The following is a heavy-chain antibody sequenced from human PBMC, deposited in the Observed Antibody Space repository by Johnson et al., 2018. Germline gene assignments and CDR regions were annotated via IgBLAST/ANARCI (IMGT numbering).Heavy chain of an antibody. Sequence: EVQLVESGGGLVQPGGSLRLSCAASGFTFSSYWMSWVRQAPGKGLEWVSVIYSGGNTYYADSVKGRFTISRDNSKNTLYLQMNSLRVEDTAVYYCARDGRQWLVFEDDAFDIWGQGTMVTVSS. CDR1: GFTFSSYW. CDR2: IYSGGNT. V-gene: IGHV3-66*01. CDR3: ARDGRQWLVFEDDAFDI. J-gene: IGHJ3*02. D-gene: IGHD6-19*01.